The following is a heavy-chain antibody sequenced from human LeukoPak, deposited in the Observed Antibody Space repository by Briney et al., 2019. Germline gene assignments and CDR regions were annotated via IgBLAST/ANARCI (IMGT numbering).Heavy chain of an antibody. D-gene: IGHD3-3*02. J-gene: IGHJ4*02. V-gene: IGHV3-7*01. CDR3: ARYPYYHVNDY. Sequence: GGSLRLSCTASGVTLSSYAMSWVRQAPGKGLEWVANIKQDGNEEFYVDSVKGRFTISRDNGKNSLYLHMHSLGAEDTAVYFCARYPYYHVNDYWGQGTLVTVSS. CDR1: GVTLSSYA. CDR2: IKQDGNEE.